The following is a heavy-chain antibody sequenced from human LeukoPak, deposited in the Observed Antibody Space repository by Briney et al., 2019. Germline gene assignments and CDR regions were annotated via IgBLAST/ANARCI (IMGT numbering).Heavy chain of an antibody. CDR3: AKDVGTVTDNFDH. D-gene: IGHD2-21*02. V-gene: IGHV3-7*01. Sequence: PGGSLRLSCAASGFTSNNYWMNWIRQAPGKELEWVANIKQDGSETYYVDSVKGRFTISRDNAKSSLYLQMNRLGAEDTAVYYCAKDVGTVTDNFDHWGQGTLVTVSS. CDR1: GFTSNNYW. J-gene: IGHJ4*02. CDR2: IKQDGSET.